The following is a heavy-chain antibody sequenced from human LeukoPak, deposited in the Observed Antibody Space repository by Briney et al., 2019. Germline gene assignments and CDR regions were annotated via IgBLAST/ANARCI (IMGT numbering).Heavy chain of an antibody. V-gene: IGHV1-18*01. CDR2: IIAYNGNT. CDR1: GYTFTSYG. J-gene: IGHJ4*02. D-gene: IGHD6-19*01. Sequence: GASVKVSCKASGYTFTSYGISWVRQAPGQGLEWIGWIIAYNGNTNYAQNLQGRVMMTTDTSTSTAYMELRSLRSDDTAVYYCARDGLSKGVAGTFDYWGQGTLVTVSS. CDR3: ARDGLSKGVAGTFDY.